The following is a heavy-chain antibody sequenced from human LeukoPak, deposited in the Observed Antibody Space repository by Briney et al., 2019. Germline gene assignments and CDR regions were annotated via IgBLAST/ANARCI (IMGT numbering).Heavy chain of an antibody. J-gene: IGHJ4*02. CDR3: ARTQRTPYYYGSGSYLTYYFDY. CDR1: GGSISGDY. Sequence: SETLSLTCTVSGGSISGDYWSWIRQSPGKGLEWIGYIYYSGSTNYNPSLKSRVTISVDTSKNQFSLKLSSVTAADTAVYYCARTQRTPYYYGSGSYLTYYFDYWGQGTLVTVSS. CDR2: IYYSGST. V-gene: IGHV4-59*01. D-gene: IGHD3-10*01.